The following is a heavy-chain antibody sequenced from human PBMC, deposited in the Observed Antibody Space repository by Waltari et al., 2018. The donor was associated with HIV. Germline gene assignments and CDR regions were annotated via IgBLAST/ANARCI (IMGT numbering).Heavy chain of an antibody. J-gene: IGHJ6*02. D-gene: IGHD3-16*01. Sequence: QVQLVESGGGVVQPGRSLRLSCAASGLTFGSYAMHWVRQAPGKGLEWVAVISNDGSNKYYADSVKGRFTISRDNSKNTLYLQMNSLRAEDTAVYYCARDWGSLRDDYYYYGMDVWGQGTTVTVSS. CDR1: GLTFGSYA. V-gene: IGHV3-30*04. CDR2: ISNDGSNK. CDR3: ARDWGSLRDDYYYYGMDV.